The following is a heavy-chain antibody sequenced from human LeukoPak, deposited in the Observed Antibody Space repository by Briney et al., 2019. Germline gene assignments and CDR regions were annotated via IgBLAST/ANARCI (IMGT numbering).Heavy chain of an antibody. CDR3: ASSKYYYDSSGYYYD. J-gene: IGHJ4*02. CDR2: ISYDGSNK. CDR1: GFTFSSYA. D-gene: IGHD3-22*01. Sequence: GGSLRLSCAASGFTFSSYAMHWVRQAPGKGLEWVAVISYDGSNKYYADSVKGRFTISRDNSKNTLYLQMNSLRAEDTAVYYCASSKYYYDSSGYYYDWGQGTLVTVSS. V-gene: IGHV3-30-3*01.